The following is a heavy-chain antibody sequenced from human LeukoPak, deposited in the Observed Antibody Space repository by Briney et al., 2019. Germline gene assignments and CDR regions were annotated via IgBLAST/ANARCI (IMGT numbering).Heavy chain of an antibody. V-gene: IGHV3-20*04. CDR1: GFNFDGHG. CDR2: II. J-gene: IGHJ4*02. CDR3: ARGADSGSYHFDY. D-gene: IGHD1-26*01. Sequence: GGSLRLSCAASGFNFDGHGMNWVRQAPGKGLEWVSGIIGYAESVKGRFTISRDNAKNSLYLQMNSLRAEDTAVYYCARGADSGSYHFDYWGQGTLVTVSS.